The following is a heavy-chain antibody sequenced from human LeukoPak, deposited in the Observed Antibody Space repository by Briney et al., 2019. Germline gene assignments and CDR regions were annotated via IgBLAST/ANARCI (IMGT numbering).Heavy chain of an antibody. D-gene: IGHD6-13*01. CDR3: ARYGSIAADGTFDY. CDR1: GFTFSGYW. V-gene: IGHV3-7*02. J-gene: IGHJ4*02. Sequence: GGSLRLSCAASGFTFSGYWMSWLRQAPGKGLEWVANVKQDGSEKYYVDSVKGRFTISRDNAKNSLFLQMNSLRAEDTAVYYCARYGSIAADGTFDYWGQGTLVTVSS. CDR2: VKQDGSEK.